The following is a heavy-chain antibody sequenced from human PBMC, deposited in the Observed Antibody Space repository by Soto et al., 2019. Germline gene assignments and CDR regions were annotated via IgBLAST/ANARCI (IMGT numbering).Heavy chain of an antibody. Sequence: GGSLRLSCAASGFTFSSYWMSWVRQAPGKGLEWVANIKQDGSEKYYVDSVKGRFTISRDNAKNSRYLQMNSLRAEDTAVYYCARVSGDSSSWATFDIWGQGTMVTVSS. CDR3: ARVSGDSSSWATFDI. D-gene: IGHD6-13*01. CDR2: IKQDGSEK. V-gene: IGHV3-7*01. J-gene: IGHJ3*02. CDR1: GFTFSSYW.